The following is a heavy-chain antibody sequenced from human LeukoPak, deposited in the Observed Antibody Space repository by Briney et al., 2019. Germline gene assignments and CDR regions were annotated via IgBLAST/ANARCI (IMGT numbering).Heavy chain of an antibody. J-gene: IGHJ6*04. CDR3: ARDVTMVRGVIGYYYGMDV. D-gene: IGHD3-10*01. V-gene: IGHV1-18*04. Sequence: ASVKVSCKASGYTFTSYGIGWVRQAPGQGLEWMGWISAYNGNTNYAQKLQGRVTMTTDTSTSTAYMELRSLRSDDTAVYYCARDVTMVRGVIGYYYGMDVWGKGTTVTVSS. CDR1: GYTFTSYG. CDR2: ISAYNGNT.